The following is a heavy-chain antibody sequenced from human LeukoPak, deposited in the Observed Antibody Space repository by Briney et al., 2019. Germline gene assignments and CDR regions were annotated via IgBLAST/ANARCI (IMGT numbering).Heavy chain of an antibody. Sequence: PSETLSLTCTVSGGSISSSSYYWGWIRQPPGKGRGWIGSIYYSGSTYYNPSLKSRVTISVDTSKNQFSLKLSSVTAADTAVYYCARLKGSSSWYGYWYFDLWGRGTLVTVSS. V-gene: IGHV4-39*01. CDR2: IYYSGST. CDR1: GGSISSSSYY. CDR3: ARLKGSSSWYGYWYFDL. D-gene: IGHD6-13*01. J-gene: IGHJ2*01.